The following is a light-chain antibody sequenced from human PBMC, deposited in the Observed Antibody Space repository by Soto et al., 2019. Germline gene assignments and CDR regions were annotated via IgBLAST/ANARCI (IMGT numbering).Light chain of an antibody. CDR1: QSVNSN. Sequence: EIVMTQSPATLSVSPGERATLSCRASQSVNSNLAWYQQKPGQAPRLLIYGTSTRATGIPASFSGSGSGTDFTITNSSLQSEDFAGYYGQQYKDWPPQFTFGPGTTGEIK. V-gene: IGKV3-15*01. CDR2: GTS. J-gene: IGKJ3*01. CDR3: QQYKDWPPQFT.